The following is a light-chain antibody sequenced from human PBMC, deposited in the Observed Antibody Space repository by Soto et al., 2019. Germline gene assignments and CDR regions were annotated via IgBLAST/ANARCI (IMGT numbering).Light chain of an antibody. CDR2: DVS. J-gene: IGLJ3*02. Sequence: QSALTQPASLSGSPGQSITISCTGTNTDVGGYDSVSWYQHHPGKAPKILIFDVSNRPSGISDRFSGSKSGDTASLTISGLQAEDEADYYCISYIPSTATHWVFGGGTKVTVL. V-gene: IGLV2-14*03. CDR3: ISYIPSTATHWV. CDR1: NTDVGGYDS.